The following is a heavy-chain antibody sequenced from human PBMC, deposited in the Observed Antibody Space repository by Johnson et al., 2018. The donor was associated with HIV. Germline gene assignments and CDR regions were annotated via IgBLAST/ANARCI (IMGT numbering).Heavy chain of an antibody. D-gene: IGHD6-13*01. CDR2: IGTAGDT. CDR3: ARGGAAAGGAFDI. CDR1: GFTFSSYD. J-gene: IGHJ3*02. Sequence: EQLVESGGGLVQPGGSLRLSCAASGFTFSSYDMHWVRQATGKGLEWVSAIGTAGDTYYPGSVKGRFTISRENAKNSLYLQMNGLRAGDTAVYYCARGGAAAGGAFDIWGQGTMVTVSS. V-gene: IGHV3-13*01.